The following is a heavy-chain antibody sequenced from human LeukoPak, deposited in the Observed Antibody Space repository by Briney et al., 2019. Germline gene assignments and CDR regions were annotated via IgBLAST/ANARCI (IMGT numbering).Heavy chain of an antibody. V-gene: IGHV3-23*01. CDR2: ISDNGGSI. Sequence: GGSLRLSCAASGFTFSSFGMTWVRQAPGKGLEWVSAISDNGGSIFYADSVKGRFTISRDNSKNSLYLQMNSLRADDTAVYYCVKIAPDLPWGQGTLVTVSS. D-gene: IGHD2-21*01. J-gene: IGHJ5*02. CDR1: GFTFSSFG. CDR3: VKIAPDLP.